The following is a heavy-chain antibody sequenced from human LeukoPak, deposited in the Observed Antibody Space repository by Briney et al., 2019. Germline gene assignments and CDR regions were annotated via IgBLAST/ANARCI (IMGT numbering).Heavy chain of an antibody. CDR1: GGSISSSSYY. CDR2: IYYSGST. Sequence: SETLSLICTVSGGSISSSSYYWGWIRQPPGKGLEWIGSIYYSGSTNYNPSLKSRVTISVDTSKNQFSLKLSSVTAADTAVYYCARGLGFDYWGQGTLVTVSS. D-gene: IGHD7-27*01. CDR3: ARGLGFDY. J-gene: IGHJ4*02. V-gene: IGHV4-39*07.